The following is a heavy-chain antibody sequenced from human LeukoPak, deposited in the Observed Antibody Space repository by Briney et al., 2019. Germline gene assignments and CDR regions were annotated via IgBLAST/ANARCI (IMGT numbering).Heavy chain of an antibody. V-gene: IGHV3-7*01. CDR1: GFTFSSYW. CDR2: IKLDGSEK. J-gene: IGHJ4*02. Sequence: GGSLRLSCGASGFTFSSYWMSWVRQAPGKGLEWVANIKLDGSEKYYVDSVKGRFTISRDNAKNSLYLQMNSLRAEDTAVYYCARLDTAMGTFDYWGQGTLVTVSS. CDR3: ARLDTAMGTFDY. D-gene: IGHD5-18*01.